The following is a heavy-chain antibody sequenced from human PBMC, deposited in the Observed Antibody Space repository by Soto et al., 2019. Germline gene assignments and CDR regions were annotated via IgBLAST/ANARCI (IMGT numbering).Heavy chain of an antibody. D-gene: IGHD1-26*01. V-gene: IGHV1-3*01. CDR3: ARVLVGARDFDY. CDR2: INADNGNT. Sequence: QVHLVQSGAEVKKPGASVKVSCKASGFTFTNYVIHWLRQAPGQRPEWMGWINADNGNTEYSQKFHGRVTFTRDTSASTAYMELSILRSEDMAVYYCARVLVGARDFDYWGQGTLVTVSS. CDR1: GFTFTNYV. J-gene: IGHJ4*02.